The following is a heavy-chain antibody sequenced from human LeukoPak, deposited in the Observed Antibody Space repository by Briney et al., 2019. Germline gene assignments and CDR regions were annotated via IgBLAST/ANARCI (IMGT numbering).Heavy chain of an antibody. CDR3: ARDSGTTGEVKFDP. V-gene: IGHV4-39*07. Sequence: SETLSLTCTVSGGSISTSNYYWGWIRQPPGKGLEWIGNIFYSGSTYYSPSLKSRVTMSVDTAKNQVSLRLSSVTAADTAVYYCARDSGTTGEVKFDPWGQGSLVTVSS. D-gene: IGHD3-10*01. J-gene: IGHJ5*02. CDR1: GGSISTSNYY. CDR2: IFYSGST.